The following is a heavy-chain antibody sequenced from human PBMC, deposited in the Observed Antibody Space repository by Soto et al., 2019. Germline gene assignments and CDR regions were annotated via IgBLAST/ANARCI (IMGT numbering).Heavy chain of an antibody. CDR2: INHSGST. CDR3: ACNSGENSGYYYYYMDV. CDR1: GGSFSGYY. V-gene: IGHV4-34*01. Sequence: SETLSLTCAVYGGSFSGYYWSWIRQPPGKGLEWIGEINHSGSTNYNPSLKSRVTISVDTSKNQFSLKLSSVTAADTAVYYCACNSGENSGYYYYYMDVWGKGTTVTVSS. D-gene: IGHD6-19*01. J-gene: IGHJ6*03.